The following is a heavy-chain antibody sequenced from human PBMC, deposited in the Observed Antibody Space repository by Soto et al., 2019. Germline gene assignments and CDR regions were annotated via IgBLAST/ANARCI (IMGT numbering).Heavy chain of an antibody. V-gene: IGHV4-61*01. Sequence: QVQLQESGPGLVKPSETLSLTCTVSGLSVTSDSCWSWIRKAPGKGLEWIGYAYYRGGTRYNPSLKSRPTIAVDTSNNQFSLSLSSVTPTDTAVYYCARDLCQENTPAHNYFDFWGQGSLVTVSS. J-gene: IGHJ4*02. CDR2: AYYRGGT. D-gene: IGHD2-15*01. CDR3: ARDLCQENTPAHNYFDF. CDR1: GLSVTSDSC.